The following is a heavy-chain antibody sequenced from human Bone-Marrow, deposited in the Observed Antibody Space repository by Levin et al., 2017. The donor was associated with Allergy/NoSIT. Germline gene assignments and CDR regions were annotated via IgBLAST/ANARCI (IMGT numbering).Heavy chain of an antibody. Sequence: GGSLRLSCAASGLIVRTSYMSWVRQAPGKGLEWVSVIYRAGTTYYGDSVKGRFAISRDSSKNTVYLQMNSLRVEDTAVYYCARDTDSYDAFDIWGQGTMVTVSS. J-gene: IGHJ3*02. CDR2: IYRAGTT. CDR1: GLIVRTSY. V-gene: IGHV3-53*01. D-gene: IGHD2-15*01. CDR3: ARDTDSYDAFDI.